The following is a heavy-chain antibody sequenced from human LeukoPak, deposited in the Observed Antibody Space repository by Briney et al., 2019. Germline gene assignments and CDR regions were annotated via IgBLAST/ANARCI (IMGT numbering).Heavy chain of an antibody. J-gene: IGHJ4*02. CDR2: ISWNSGGI. V-gene: IGHV3-9*01. CDR1: GFIFDGYA. CDR3: AKDFYRAVAGTIGF. D-gene: IGHD6-19*01. Sequence: GGSLRLSCAASGFIFDGYAMHWVRQAPGKGLEWVSGISWNSGGIGYGDSVKGRFTISRDNAKKSLYLQMNSLRAEDTAFYYCAKDFYRAVAGTIGFWGQGILVTVSS.